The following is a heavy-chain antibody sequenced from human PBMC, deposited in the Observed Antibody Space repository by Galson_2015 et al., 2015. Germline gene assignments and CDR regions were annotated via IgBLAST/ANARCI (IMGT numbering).Heavy chain of an antibody. CDR1: GYTFTSYA. CDR3: ARDQGGIVATSKYYYYGMDV. J-gene: IGHJ6*02. V-gene: IGHV1-3*01. CDR2: INAGNGNT. Sequence: VKVSCKASGYTFTSYAMHWVRQAPGQRLEWMGWINAGNGNTKYSQKFQGRVTITRDTSASTAYMELSSLRSEDTAVYYCARDQGGIVATSKYYYYGMDVWGQGTTVTVSS. D-gene: IGHD5-12*01.